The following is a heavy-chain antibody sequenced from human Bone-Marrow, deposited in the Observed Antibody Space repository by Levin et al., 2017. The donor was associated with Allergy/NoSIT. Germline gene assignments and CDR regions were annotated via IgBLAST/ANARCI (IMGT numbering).Heavy chain of an antibody. CDR1: GFTFKNAW. D-gene: IGHD3-3*01. CDR2: IKSQTDGGTT. CDR3: STARGRVKIFGVDIGEEPDDY. Sequence: SGGSLRLSCAVSGFTFKNAWMNWVRQAPGKGLEWVGRIKSQTDGGTTDYAAPVKGRFTISRDDSKGILSLQMVSLRIEDSAVYYCSTARGRVKIFGVDIGEEPDDYWGQGALVIVSS. J-gene: IGHJ4*02. V-gene: IGHV3-15*01.